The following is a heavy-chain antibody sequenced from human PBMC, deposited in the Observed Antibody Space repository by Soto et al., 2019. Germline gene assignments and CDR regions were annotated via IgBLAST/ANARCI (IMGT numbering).Heavy chain of an antibody. Sequence: GGSLRLSCAASGFTFSSYAMSWVRQAPGKGLEWVSAISGSGGSTYYADSVKGRFTISRDNSKNTLYLQMNSLRAEDTAVYYGATRRIAARPFDYWGQGTLVTVSS. V-gene: IGHV3-23*01. J-gene: IGHJ4*02. D-gene: IGHD6-6*01. CDR1: GFTFSSYA. CDR3: ATRRIAARPFDY. CDR2: ISGSGGST.